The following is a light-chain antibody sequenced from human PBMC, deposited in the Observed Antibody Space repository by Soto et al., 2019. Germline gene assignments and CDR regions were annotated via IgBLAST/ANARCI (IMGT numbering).Light chain of an antibody. CDR2: EVS. CDR3: TSYTSSNTLV. J-gene: IGLJ2*01. CDR1: NSDVGGYNY. V-gene: IGLV2-14*01. Sequence: SVLTQPASVSGSPGQSITISCTGANSDVGGYNYVSWYQHHPGKAPKLMIYEVSNRPSGVSDRFSGSKSGNTASLTISGLQAEDEADYYCTSYTSSNTLVFGGGTKVTVL.